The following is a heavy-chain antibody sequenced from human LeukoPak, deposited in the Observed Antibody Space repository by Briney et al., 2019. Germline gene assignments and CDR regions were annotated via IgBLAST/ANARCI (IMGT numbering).Heavy chain of an antibody. J-gene: IGHJ4*02. D-gene: IGHD2-2*01. CDR3: ARHPRARYCCSTSCYGGIDY. V-gene: IGHV5-51*01. Sequence: GESLKISCKGSGYSFTSYWIGWVRQMPGKGLEGMGIIYPGDSDTRYSPSFKGQVTISADKSISTASLQWSSMKASATAMYYCARHPRARYCCSTSCYGGIDYWGPGTLVTVSS. CDR2: IYPGDSDT. CDR1: GYSFTSYW.